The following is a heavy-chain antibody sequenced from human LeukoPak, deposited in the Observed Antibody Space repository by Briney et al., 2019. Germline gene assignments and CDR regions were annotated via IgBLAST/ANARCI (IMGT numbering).Heavy chain of an antibody. CDR2: IYYSGST. Sequence: SETLSLTCAVYGGSFSGYYWSWIRQHPGKGLEWIGYIYYSGSTYYNPSLKSRVTISVDTSKNQFSLKLSSVTAADTAVYYCARLIAVAGYYFDYWGQGTLVTVSS. CDR1: GGSFSGYY. CDR3: ARLIAVAGYYFDY. V-gene: IGHV4-31*11. D-gene: IGHD6-19*01. J-gene: IGHJ4*02.